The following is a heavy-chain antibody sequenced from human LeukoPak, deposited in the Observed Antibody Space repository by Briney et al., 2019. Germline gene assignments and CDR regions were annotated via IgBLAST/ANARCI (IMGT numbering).Heavy chain of an antibody. CDR3: TRESKWELPYYFDY. D-gene: IGHD1-26*01. V-gene: IGHV3-30-3*01. J-gene: IGHJ4*02. CDR2: ISYDGSNK. CDR1: GFTFSSYA. Sequence: GGSLRLSCAASGFTFSSYAMHWVRQAPGKGLEWVAVISYDGSNKYYADSVKGRFTISRDNSKNTLYLQMNSLRAEDTAVYYCTRESKWELPYYFDYWGQGTLVTVSS.